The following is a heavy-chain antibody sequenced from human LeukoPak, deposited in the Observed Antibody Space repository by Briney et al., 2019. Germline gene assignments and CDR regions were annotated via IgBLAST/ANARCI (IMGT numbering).Heavy chain of an antibody. CDR1: GFTFSDYY. J-gene: IGHJ4*02. CDR3: AKAPYDSSGYYYDHHYFDY. V-gene: IGHV3-23*01. D-gene: IGHD3-22*01. CDR2: ISGSGGST. Sequence: GGSLRLSCAASGFTFSDYYMSWIRQAPGKGLEWVSAISGSGGSTYYADSVKGRFTISRDNSKNTLYLQMNSLRAEDTAVYYCAKAPYDSSGYYYDHHYFDYWGQGTLVTVSS.